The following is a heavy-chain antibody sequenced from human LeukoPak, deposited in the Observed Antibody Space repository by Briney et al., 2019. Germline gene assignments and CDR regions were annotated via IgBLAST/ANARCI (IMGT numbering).Heavy chain of an antibody. V-gene: IGHV3-21*01. Sequence: GGSLRLSCAASGFTFSNFWMNWVRQAPGKGLEWVSSISSSSSYIYYADSVKGRFTISRDNAKNSLYLQMNSLRAEDTAVYYCAREGAATIPLDYWGQGTLVTVSS. D-gene: IGHD2-21*01. CDR1: GFTFSNFW. J-gene: IGHJ4*02. CDR3: AREGAATIPLDY. CDR2: ISSSSSYI.